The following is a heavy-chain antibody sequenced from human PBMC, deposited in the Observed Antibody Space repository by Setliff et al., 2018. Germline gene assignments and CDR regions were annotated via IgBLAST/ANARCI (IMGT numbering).Heavy chain of an antibody. CDR3: ARVESMVRGKNILRHFDY. D-gene: IGHD3-10*01. CDR1: GYTLNNYG. V-gene: IGHV1-18*01. J-gene: IGHJ4*02. Sequence: ASVKVSCKASGYTLNNYGVAWVRQAPGQGLDWMGWVTIYNGNTKYAQNLQGRLTLSTDRSTSTVYMELGGLTTDDTAIYYCARVESMVRGKNILRHFDYWGQGTQVTVSS. CDR2: VTIYNGNT.